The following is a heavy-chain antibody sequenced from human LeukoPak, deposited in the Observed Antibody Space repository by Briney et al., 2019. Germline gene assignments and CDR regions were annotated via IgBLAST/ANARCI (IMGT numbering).Heavy chain of an antibody. D-gene: IGHD3-22*01. Sequence: GGSLRLSCAASGFTFSSYAMSWVRQAPGKGLEWVSVIYSGGSTYYADSVKGRFTISRDNSKNTLYLQMNSLRAEDTAVYYCARADSSGYYQPYYFDYWGQGTLVTVSS. CDR1: GFTFSSYA. V-gene: IGHV3-66*01. CDR2: IYSGGST. CDR3: ARADSSGYYQPYYFDY. J-gene: IGHJ4*02.